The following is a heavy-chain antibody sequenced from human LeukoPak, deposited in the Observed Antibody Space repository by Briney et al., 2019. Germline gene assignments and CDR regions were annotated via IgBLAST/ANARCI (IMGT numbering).Heavy chain of an antibody. J-gene: IGHJ6*03. CDR2: IRSKANSYAT. D-gene: IGHD1-1*01. CDR1: GFTFSAST. Sequence: GGSLRLSCAASGFTFSASTMHWVRQASGKGLEWVGRIRSKANSYATAYTASVKGRFTISRDHSKNTAYLQMNSLKTEDTAVYYCARATGSTYYYYYYMDVWGKGTTVTISS. V-gene: IGHV3-73*01. CDR3: ARATGSTYYYYYYMDV.